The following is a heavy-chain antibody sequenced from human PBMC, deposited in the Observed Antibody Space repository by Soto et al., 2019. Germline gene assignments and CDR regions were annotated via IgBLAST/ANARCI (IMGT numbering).Heavy chain of an antibody. V-gene: IGHV4-31*03. CDR2: IYSGNT. Sequence: QVQLQESGPGLVKPSQTLSLACTVSGGSISSGGYYWSWIRQHPGKGLEWIGYIYSGNTYYNPSLKSRVTISVDTSKNQFSLKLTSVTAADTAVYYCARSVFPWGQGTLVTVSS. CDR1: GGSISSGGYY. CDR3: ARSVFP. J-gene: IGHJ5*02.